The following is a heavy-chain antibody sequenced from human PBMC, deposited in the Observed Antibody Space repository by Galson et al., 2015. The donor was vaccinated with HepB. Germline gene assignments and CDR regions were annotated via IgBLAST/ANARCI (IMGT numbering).Heavy chain of an antibody. D-gene: IGHD6-13*01. J-gene: IGHJ6*02. Sequence: SVKVSCKASGYTFTNYGISWVRQAPGQGLKWMGWISAYNGNTNYAQKFQDRVTMTTDTSTSTAYMELRSLRSDDTAVYYCARAPYSSSWQLRLYYGMDVWGQGTTVTVSS. V-gene: IGHV1-18*01. CDR1: GYTFTNYG. CDR2: ISAYNGNT. CDR3: ARAPYSSSWQLRLYYGMDV.